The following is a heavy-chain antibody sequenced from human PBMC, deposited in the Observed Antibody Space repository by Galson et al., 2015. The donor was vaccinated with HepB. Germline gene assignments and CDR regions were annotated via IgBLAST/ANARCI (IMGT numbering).Heavy chain of an antibody. V-gene: IGHV3-23*01. D-gene: IGHD3-10*01. CDR3: AKDAVTHGPIWFGDYGMDV. CDR2: IGDSGGST. CDR1: GFTFSSYA. Sequence: SLRLSCAASGFTFSSYAMNWVRQAPGKGLEWVSTIGDSGGSTYYADSVKGRFIIARDNSKNTLYLQMNSLRAEDTAVYYCAKDAVTHGPIWFGDYGMDVWGQWTTVTVSS. J-gene: IGHJ6*02.